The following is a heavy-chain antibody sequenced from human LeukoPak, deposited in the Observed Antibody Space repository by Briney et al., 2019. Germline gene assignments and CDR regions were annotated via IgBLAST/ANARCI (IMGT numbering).Heavy chain of an antibody. CDR2: IYYSGST. CDR1: GGSISSYY. V-gene: IGHV4-59*01. J-gene: IGHJ4*02. CDR3: ARDRCSGGSCYSDY. D-gene: IGHD2-15*01. Sequence: SETLSLTCTVSGGSISSYYWSWIRQPPGKGLEWIGYIYYSGSTNYNPSLKSRVTISVDTSKNQFSLKLSSVTAADTAVYYCARDRCSGGSCYSDYWGQGTLVTVSS.